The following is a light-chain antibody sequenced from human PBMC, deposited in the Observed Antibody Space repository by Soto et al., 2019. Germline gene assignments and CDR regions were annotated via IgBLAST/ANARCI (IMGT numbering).Light chain of an antibody. CDR1: QSISSW. CDR2: KAS. V-gene: IGKV1-5*03. CDR3: QQYNSPWT. Sequence: MPITHSPSTLSASLVVGFTIICRASQSISSWLAWYHQKTGKAPKLLIYKASSLESGVPSRFSGSGSGTEFTLTISSLQPDDFATYYCQQYNSPWTFGQGTKVDIK. J-gene: IGKJ1*01.